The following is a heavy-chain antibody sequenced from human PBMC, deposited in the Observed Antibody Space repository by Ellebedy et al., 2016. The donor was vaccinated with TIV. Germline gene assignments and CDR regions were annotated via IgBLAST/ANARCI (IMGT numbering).Heavy chain of an antibody. D-gene: IGHD4-17*01. V-gene: IGHV1-46*01. CDR3: ARATTVTPGSGLNWFDP. Sequence: ASVKVSCKASGYTFTSYYMHWVRQAPGQGLEWMGIINPSGGSTTYAQKFKGRVTMTRDTSTSTVYMELSSLRSEDTAVYYCARATTVTPGSGLNWFDPWGQGTLVTVSS. CDR2: INPSGGST. CDR1: GYTFTSYY. J-gene: IGHJ5*02.